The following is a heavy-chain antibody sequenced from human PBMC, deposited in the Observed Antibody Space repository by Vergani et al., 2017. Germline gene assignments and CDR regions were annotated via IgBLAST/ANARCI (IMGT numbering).Heavy chain of an antibody. J-gene: IGHJ5*02. V-gene: IGHV3-23*01. D-gene: IGHD3-16*01. CDR1: GFTFSSYA. Sequence: EVQLLESGGGLVQPGGSLRLSCAASGFTFSSYAMSWVRQAPGKGLEWVSAISGSGGSTYYADSVKGRFTISRDNSKNTLYLQMNSLRGEDTAVYYCAKGFKGLGRFDPWGQGTLVTVSS. CDR2: ISGSGGST. CDR3: AKGFKGLGRFDP.